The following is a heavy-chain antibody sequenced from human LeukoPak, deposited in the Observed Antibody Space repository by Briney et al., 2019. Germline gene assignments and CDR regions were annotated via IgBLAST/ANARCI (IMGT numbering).Heavy chain of an antibody. D-gene: IGHD1-26*01. CDR3: ARTYSGSYDYFDY. CDR1: GDSISSYY. Sequence: SETLSLTCTVSGDSISSYYWSWIRQPPGKGLEWIEYIYYSGSTNYNPSLKSRVTISVDTSKNQFSLKLSSVTAADTAVYYCARTYSGSYDYFDYWGQGTLVTVSS. CDR2: IYYSGST. V-gene: IGHV4-59*01. J-gene: IGHJ4*02.